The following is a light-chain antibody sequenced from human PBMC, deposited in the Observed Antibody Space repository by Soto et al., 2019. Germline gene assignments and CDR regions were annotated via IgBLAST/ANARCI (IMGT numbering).Light chain of an antibody. CDR1: QALSNY. CDR2: SAS. V-gene: IGKV1-9*01. CDR3: QQLSRYPLT. J-gene: IGKJ4*01. Sequence: DIHLAQSPSVLSASVGDTVSISFLAIQALSNYLAWYQQKPGKAPDLLIYSASTLQSGVPSRFSGSGSETEFSLTIRALQPEDFATYYCQQLSRYPLTFGGGTIVDIK.